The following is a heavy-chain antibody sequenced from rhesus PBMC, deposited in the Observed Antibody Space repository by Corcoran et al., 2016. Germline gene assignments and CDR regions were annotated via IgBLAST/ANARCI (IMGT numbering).Heavy chain of an antibody. Sequence: QVQLQESGPGLVKPSETLSVTCAVSGVSINDQHYWNWTRQPPGKGLEWSGNIFGSSGNTCYNPSLKSRVTISKDTSKNQFSLNLNSVTAADTAVYYCAKDRTVTRPFDYWGRGVLVTVPS. CDR3: AKDRTVTRPFDY. J-gene: IGHJ4*01. D-gene: IGHD4-23*01. V-gene: IGHV4S9*01. CDR2: IFGSSGNT. CDR1: GVSINDQHY.